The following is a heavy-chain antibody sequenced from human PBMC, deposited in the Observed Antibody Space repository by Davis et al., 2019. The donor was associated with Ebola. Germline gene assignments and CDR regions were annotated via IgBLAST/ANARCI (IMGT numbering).Heavy chain of an antibody. D-gene: IGHD2-8*02. CDR1: GFTFDDYA. V-gene: IGHV3-9*01. CDR2: ISWNSGSI. CDR3: ARGGVDRDYYYGMDV. Sequence: GGSLRLSCAASGFTFDDYAMHWVRQAPGKGLEWVSGISWNSGSIGYADSVKGRFTISRDNAKNSLYLQMNSLRAEDTAVYYCARGGVDRDYYYGMDVWGQGTTVTVSS. J-gene: IGHJ6*02.